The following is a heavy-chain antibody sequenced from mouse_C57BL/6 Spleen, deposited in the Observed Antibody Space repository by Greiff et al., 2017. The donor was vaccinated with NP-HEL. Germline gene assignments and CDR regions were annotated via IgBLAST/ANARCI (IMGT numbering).Heavy chain of an antibody. J-gene: IGHJ4*01. CDR2: ISSGSSTI. V-gene: IGHV5-17*01. D-gene: IGHD1-1*01. CDR3: ARSYYGSSFYAMDY. CDR1: GFTFSDYG. Sequence: EVQGVESGGGLVKPGGSLKLSCAASGFTFSDYGMHWVRQAPEKGLEWVAYISSGSSTIYYADTVKGRFTISRDNAKNTLFLQMTSLRSADTAMYYCARSYYGSSFYAMDYWGQGTSVTVSS.